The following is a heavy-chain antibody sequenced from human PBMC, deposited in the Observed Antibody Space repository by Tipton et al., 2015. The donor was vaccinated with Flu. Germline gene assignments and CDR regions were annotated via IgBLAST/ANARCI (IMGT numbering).Heavy chain of an antibody. CDR2: IYYTGST. J-gene: IGHJ6*02. CDR3: ARDVGPQIKVTGGMDV. Sequence: LRLSCTVSGGSIRSGTDFWAWIRQSPGKGLEWIGTIYYTGSTYYNVSLKSRVTISVDMSKNQFSLKLSSVTAADTAVYYCARDVGPQIKVTGGMDVWGQGTTVTVSS. V-gene: IGHV4-39*07. CDR1: GGSIRSGTDF. D-gene: IGHD2-21*02.